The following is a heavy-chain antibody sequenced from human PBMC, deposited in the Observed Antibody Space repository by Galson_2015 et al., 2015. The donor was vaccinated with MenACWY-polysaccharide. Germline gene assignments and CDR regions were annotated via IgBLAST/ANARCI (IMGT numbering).Heavy chain of an antibody. CDR3: ARDRGSAWYSVWFDP. V-gene: IGHV4-61*02. J-gene: IGHJ5*02. D-gene: IGHD6-19*01. Sequence: TLSLTCPVSGGSVSSGSYYWSWLRQPAGKGLEWIGRISASGITNYNPSLKSRVTISMDTSKNQFSLKLSSVTAADTAVYYCARDRGSAWYSVWFDPWGQGTLVTVSS. CDR1: GGSVSSGSYY. CDR2: ISASGIT.